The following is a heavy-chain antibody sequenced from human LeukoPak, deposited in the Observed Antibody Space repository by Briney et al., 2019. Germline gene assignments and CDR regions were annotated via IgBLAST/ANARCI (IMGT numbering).Heavy chain of an antibody. V-gene: IGHV3-23*01. CDR2: ISGSGGST. J-gene: IGHJ4*02. Sequence: PGGSLRLSCAASGFTFSGYAMSWVRQAPGKGLEWVSAISGSGGSTYYADSVKGRFTISRDNSKNTLYLQMNSLRAEDTAVYYCAKRNWNDAKRRGVFDYWGQGTLVTVSS. CDR1: GFTFSGYA. CDR3: AKRNWNDAKRRGVFDY. D-gene: IGHD1-1*01.